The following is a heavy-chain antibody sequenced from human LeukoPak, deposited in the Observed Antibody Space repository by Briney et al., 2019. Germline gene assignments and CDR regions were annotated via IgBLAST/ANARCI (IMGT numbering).Heavy chain of an antibody. V-gene: IGHV3-7*05. J-gene: IGHJ4*02. Sequence: GGSLRLSCAASGFTFGGYWMTWVRQAPGKGLEWMANIKQDGSEKYYVDSVKGRFTISRDNARNSLYLQMNSLRAEDTAVYCRAREINWAFAYWGQGTLVTVSA. D-gene: IGHD7-27*01. CDR1: GFTFGGYW. CDR2: IKQDGSEK. CDR3: AREINWAFAY.